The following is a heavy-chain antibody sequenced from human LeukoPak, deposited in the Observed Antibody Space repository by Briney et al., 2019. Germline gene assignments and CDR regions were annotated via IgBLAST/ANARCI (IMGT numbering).Heavy chain of an antibody. J-gene: IGHJ4*02. CDR2: ISSSGGST. D-gene: IGHD3-22*01. V-gene: IGHV3-23*01. CDR1: GLTLQGYA. CDR3: AINYYYSSGYFDY. Sequence: GGSLRLPCAASGLTLQGYAINWVRQSPGQGLEWVSGISSSGGSTYYAHSVKGPLTISRDNYKTRLYLEMNSLRAEDTAVYYCAINYYYSSGYFDYWGQGTLVTVSS.